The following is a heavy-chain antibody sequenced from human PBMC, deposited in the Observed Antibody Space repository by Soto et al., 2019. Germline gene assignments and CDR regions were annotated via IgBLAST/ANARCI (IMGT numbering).Heavy chain of an antibody. Sequence: ASVKVSCKASGGTFSSYAISWVRQAPGQGLEWMGGIIPIFGTANYAQKFQGRVTITADESTSTAYMELSSLRSEDTAVYYCARDDMATPPNGQAFDIWGQGTMVTVSS. J-gene: IGHJ3*02. D-gene: IGHD2-8*01. V-gene: IGHV1-69*13. CDR2: IIPIFGTA. CDR1: GGTFSSYA. CDR3: ARDDMATPPNGQAFDI.